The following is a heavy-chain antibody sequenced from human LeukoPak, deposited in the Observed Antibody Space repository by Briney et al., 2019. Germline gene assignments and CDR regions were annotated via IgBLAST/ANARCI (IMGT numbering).Heavy chain of an antibody. CDR2: IIPILGIA. D-gene: IGHD6-19*01. V-gene: IGHV1-69*04. Sequence: SVKVSCKASGGTFSSYAISWVRQAPGQGLEWMGRIIPILGIANYAQKFQGSVTITADKSTSTAYMELSSLRSEDTAVYYCARGAAAVAGTYSYWGQGTLVTVSS. CDR3: ARGAAAVAGTYSY. J-gene: IGHJ4*02. CDR1: GGTFSSYA.